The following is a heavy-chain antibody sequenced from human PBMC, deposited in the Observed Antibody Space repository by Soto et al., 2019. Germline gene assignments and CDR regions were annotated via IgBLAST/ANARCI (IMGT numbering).Heavy chain of an antibody. CDR2: IIPISGTA. CDR1: GGTFSSYA. Sequence: GASVKVSCKASGGTFSSYAISWVRQAPGQGLEWMGGIIPISGTANYAQKFQGRVTITADESTSTAYMELSSLRSEDTAVYYCASIAARPRWFDPWGQGTLVTVSS. D-gene: IGHD6-6*01. J-gene: IGHJ5*02. CDR3: ASIAARPRWFDP. V-gene: IGHV1-69*13.